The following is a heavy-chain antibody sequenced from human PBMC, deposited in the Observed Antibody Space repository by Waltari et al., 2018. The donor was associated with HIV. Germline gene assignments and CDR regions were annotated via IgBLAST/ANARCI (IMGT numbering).Heavy chain of an antibody. CDR3: ASEDFWSGPHN. Sequence: EVQLVESGGGLVKPGGSLRLSCVVYGFTFNTFSMKWVRQAPGKGLEWVSSIRSTSSFIYYADSVKGLFTISRDNGKNSLYLQINNLRVEDTAVYYCASEDFWSGPHNWGQGTLVTVSS. V-gene: IGHV3-21*01. J-gene: IGHJ4*02. CDR2: IRSTSSFI. CDR1: GFTFNTFS. D-gene: IGHD3-3*01.